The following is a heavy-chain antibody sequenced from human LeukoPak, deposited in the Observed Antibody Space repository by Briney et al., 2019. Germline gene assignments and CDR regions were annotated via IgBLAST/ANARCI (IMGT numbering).Heavy chain of an antibody. D-gene: IGHD3-22*01. V-gene: IGHV3-23*01. Sequence: GGSLRLSCAASGFTFSSYAMSWVRQAPGKGLEWVSAISGSGGSTYYADSVKGRFTTSRDNSKNTLYLQMNSLRAEDTAVYYCAKDHAYDSSGYDLDYWGQGTLVTVSS. CDR1: GFTFSSYA. CDR2: ISGSGGST. J-gene: IGHJ4*02. CDR3: AKDHAYDSSGYDLDY.